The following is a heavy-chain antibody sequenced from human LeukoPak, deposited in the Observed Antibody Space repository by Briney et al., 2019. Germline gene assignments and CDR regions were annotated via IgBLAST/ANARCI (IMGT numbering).Heavy chain of an antibody. CDR1: GGSISSSSYY. D-gene: IGHD3-10*01. CDR3: AREPTMVRGEVQYYYYMDV. V-gene: IGHV4-39*07. J-gene: IGHJ6*03. CDR2: IYHSGSI. Sequence: SETLSLTCTVSGGSISSSSYYWGWIRQPPGKGLEWIGSIYHSGSIYYNPSLKSRVTISVDTSKNQFSLKLSSVTAADTAVYYCAREPTMVRGEVQYYYYMDVWGKGTTVTIS.